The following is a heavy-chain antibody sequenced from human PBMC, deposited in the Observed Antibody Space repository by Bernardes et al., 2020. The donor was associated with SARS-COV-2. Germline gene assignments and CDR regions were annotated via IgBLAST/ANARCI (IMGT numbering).Heavy chain of an antibody. CDR3: ARSTWALLGVVNWFDP. D-gene: IGHD3-3*01. Sequence: SETLSLTCSLSGGSIGRYYWSWIRQSPGKGLQWIAYIYFSGTTKYNPSLRGRVTISLDTSKNQVSLNLTSVTAADTAIYYCARSTWALLGVVNWFDPWGQGTLVTVSS. V-gene: IGHV4-4*09. J-gene: IGHJ5*02. CDR2: IYFSGTT. CDR1: GGSIGRYY.